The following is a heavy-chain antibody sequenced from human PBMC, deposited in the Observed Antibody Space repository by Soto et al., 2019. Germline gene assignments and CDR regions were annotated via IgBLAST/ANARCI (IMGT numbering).Heavy chain of an antibody. Sequence: EVQLVESGGGLVQPGGSRRLSCAASGFTFSDYWMHWFRQAPGKGLVWVSRIRGDGSSTSHADSVKGRLTISRDNAKDTLYLQMHSLTVEDTAIYYCARVAVAAPRSWYFDLWGRGTLVTVSS. CDR1: GFTFSDYW. D-gene: IGHD6-13*01. V-gene: IGHV3-74*01. CDR2: IRGDGSST. J-gene: IGHJ2*01. CDR3: ARVAVAAPRSWYFDL.